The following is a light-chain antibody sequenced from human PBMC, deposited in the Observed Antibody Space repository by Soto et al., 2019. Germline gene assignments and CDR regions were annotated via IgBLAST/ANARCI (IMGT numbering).Light chain of an antibody. Sequence: ALQLTQSPSSLSASVGDRVTITCRASQDIRGALAWYQQKPGKAPKMLIYDVSTLESGVPSRFSGSSSGTDFTLTISSLQPEDFATYYCQQFNSYPLTFGQGTRLEIK. CDR2: DVS. CDR1: QDIRGA. V-gene: IGKV1-13*02. CDR3: QQFNSYPLT. J-gene: IGKJ5*01.